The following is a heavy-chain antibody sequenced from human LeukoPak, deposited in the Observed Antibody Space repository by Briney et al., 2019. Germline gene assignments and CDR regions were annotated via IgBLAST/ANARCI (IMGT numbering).Heavy chain of an antibody. Sequence: GGSLRLSCAASGFTASSNYMSWVRQAPGKGLEWVSVIYSGGSTYYADSVKGRFTISRDNSKNTLYLQMNSLRAEDTAVYYCARKIAAAGVYYYYYYMDVWGKGTTVTVSS. CDR3: ARKIAAAGVYYYYYYMDV. V-gene: IGHV3-53*01. D-gene: IGHD6-13*01. CDR1: GFTASSNY. CDR2: IYSGGST. J-gene: IGHJ6*03.